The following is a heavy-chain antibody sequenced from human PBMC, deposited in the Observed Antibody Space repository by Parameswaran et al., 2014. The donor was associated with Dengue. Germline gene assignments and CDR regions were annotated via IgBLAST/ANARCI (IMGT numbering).Heavy chain of an antibody. CDR3: ARPSLETGTTNWFDP. V-gene: IGHV1-3*01. Sequence: WVRQAPGQRLEWMGWINAGNGNTKYSQKFQGRVTITRDTSASTAYMELSSLRSEDTAVYYCARPSLETGTTNWFDPWAEEPSVTVSS. D-gene: IGHD1-7*01. J-gene: IGHJ5*02. CDR2: INAGNGNT.